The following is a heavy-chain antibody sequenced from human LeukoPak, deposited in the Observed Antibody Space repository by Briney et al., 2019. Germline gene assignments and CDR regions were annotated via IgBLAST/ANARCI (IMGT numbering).Heavy chain of an antibody. J-gene: IGHJ4*02. D-gene: IGHD3-22*01. V-gene: IGHV3-23*01. CDR2: ISDTGATT. CDR1: GFTFSSYA. CDR3: EGTYYYDSSDDY. Sequence: QPGGSLRLSCAGSGFTFSSYAMSWVRQAPGKGLEWVSAISDTGATTYDADSVKGRFTISRDNSKNTLYLQMNSLRAEDTAVYYCEGTYYYDSSDDYWGQGTLVTVSS.